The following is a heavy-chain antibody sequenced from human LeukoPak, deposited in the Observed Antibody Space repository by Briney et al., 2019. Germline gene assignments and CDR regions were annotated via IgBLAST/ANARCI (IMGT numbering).Heavy chain of an antibody. CDR2: IYPGDSDT. D-gene: IGHD3-22*01. J-gene: IGHJ4*02. CDR3: ARTYYYDSSGYYPFDY. CDR1: GXSFTSYW. Sequence: GESLKISCKGSGXSFTSYWIGWVRQMPGKGLEWMGIIYPGDSDTRYSPSFQGQVTISADKSISTAYLQWSSLKASDTAMYYCARTYYYDSSGYYPFDYWGQGTLVTVSS. V-gene: IGHV5-51*01.